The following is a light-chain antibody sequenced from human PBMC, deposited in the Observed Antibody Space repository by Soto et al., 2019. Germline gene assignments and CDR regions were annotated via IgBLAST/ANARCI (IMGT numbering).Light chain of an antibody. Sequence: DIQLTQSPSFLSASVGDRVTITCRASQGISRYLAWYQQKPGKAPKLLIYGASTLQSGVPSRFSGSGSGTEFTLTISSLQPEDCASYYCQQLNYHPVTFGQGTRLGIK. J-gene: IGKJ5*01. CDR1: QGISRY. CDR2: GAS. CDR3: QQLNYHPVT. V-gene: IGKV1-9*01.